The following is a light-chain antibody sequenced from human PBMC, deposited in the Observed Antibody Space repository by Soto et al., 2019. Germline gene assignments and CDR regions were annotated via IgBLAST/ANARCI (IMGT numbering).Light chain of an antibody. CDR3: QQSYSTPPT. CDR1: QGIVRW. CDR2: KAS. J-gene: IGKJ1*01. Sequence: DIQMTQSPSTLSASVGDIVTITFRASQGIVRWLAWYQQKPGKAPKLLIYKASSLESGVPSRFSGSGSGTEFTLTISSLQPEDFATYYCQQSYSTPPTFGQGTKVDIK. V-gene: IGKV1-5*03.